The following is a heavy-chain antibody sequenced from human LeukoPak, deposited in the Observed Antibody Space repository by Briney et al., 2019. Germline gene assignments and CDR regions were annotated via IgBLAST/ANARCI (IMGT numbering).Heavy chain of an antibody. J-gene: IGHJ6*03. Sequence: GGSLRLSCAASGFTFDDYGMSWVRQAPGKGLEWVSGINWNGGSTVYADSVKGRFTISRDNAKNSLYLQMNSLRAEDTALYYCAREIEAPSSTKYYYYYMDVWGKGTTVTVSS. CDR3: AREIEAPSSTKYYYYYMDV. V-gene: IGHV3-20*04. CDR2: INWNGGST. D-gene: IGHD2-2*01. CDR1: GFTFDDYG.